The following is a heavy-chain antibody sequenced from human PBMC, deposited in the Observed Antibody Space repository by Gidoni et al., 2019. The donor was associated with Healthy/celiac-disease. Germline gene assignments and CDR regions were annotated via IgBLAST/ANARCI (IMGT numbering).Heavy chain of an antibody. Sequence: EVQLLESGGGLVQPGGSLRLSCAASGFTFSSYAMSWVRQAPGKGLEWVSAISGSGGSTYYADSVKGRFTISRDNAKNTLYLQMNSLRAEDTAVYYCAKPVAYSSGYYYYGMDVWGQGTTVTVSS. CDR1: GFTFSSYA. CDR2: ISGSGGST. V-gene: IGHV3-23*01. J-gene: IGHJ6*02. CDR3: AKPVAYSSGYYYYGMDV. D-gene: IGHD3-22*01.